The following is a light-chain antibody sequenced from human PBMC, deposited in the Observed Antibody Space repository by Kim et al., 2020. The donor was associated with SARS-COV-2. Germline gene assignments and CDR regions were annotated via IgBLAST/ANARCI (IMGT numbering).Light chain of an antibody. CDR3: QQYSSSPAT. CDR1: QSVSSNS. J-gene: IGKJ1*01. V-gene: IGKV3-20*01. CDR2: VAS. Sequence: TPGERATLPCTAGQSVSSNSLSWCQQKPGQAPRLLISVASSRATGIPDRFRGSGSGTDFSLTITGLEREDFAVYYCQQYSSSPATFGQGTKVDIK.